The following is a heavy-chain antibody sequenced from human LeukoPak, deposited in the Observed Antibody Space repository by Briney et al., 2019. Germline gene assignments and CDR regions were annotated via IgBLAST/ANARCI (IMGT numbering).Heavy chain of an antibody. CDR1: GFPFGDYA. J-gene: IGHJ4*02. CDR3: TRAPHPRCSSSGCYLDY. V-gene: IGHV3-49*04. D-gene: IGHD2-2*01. CDR2: IQAKAYGGAT. Sequence: QPGGSLRLSCSTSGFPFGDYAMSWVRQAPGKGLEGVGFIQAKAYGGATKYAASVNGRFSISRDDSQSIANLQMNDLKTEDTAVYYCTRAPHPRCSSSGCYLDYWGQGTLVTVSS.